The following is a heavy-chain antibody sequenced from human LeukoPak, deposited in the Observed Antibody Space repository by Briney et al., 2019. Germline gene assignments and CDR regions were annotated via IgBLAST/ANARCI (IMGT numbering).Heavy chain of an antibody. D-gene: IGHD3-3*01. J-gene: IGHJ4*02. V-gene: IGHV4-59*01. CDR3: AHHYDFWSGYIDY. CDR1: GGSISSYY. CDR2: IYYSGST. Sequence: PSETLSLTCTVSGGSISSYYWSWIRQPPGKGLEWIGYIYYSGSTNYNPSLKSRVTTSVDTSKNQFSLKLSSVTAADTAVYYCAHHYDFWSGYIDYWGQGTLVTVSS.